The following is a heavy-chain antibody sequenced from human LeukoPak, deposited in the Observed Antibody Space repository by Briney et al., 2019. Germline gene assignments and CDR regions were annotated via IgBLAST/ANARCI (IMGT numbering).Heavy chain of an antibody. CDR2: VYTSGRT. Sequence: SETLSLTCNVSGGSIHSYYWNWIRQPAGKGLEWIGRVYTSGRTIYNPSLKSRVTMSVDASKNLLSLKVTSVSAADTAVYYCARGGNIFWSGYYDYFDSWGQGTLVIVSS. CDR1: GGSIHSYY. D-gene: IGHD3-3*01. CDR3: ARGGNIFWSGYYDYFDS. J-gene: IGHJ4*02. V-gene: IGHV4-4*07.